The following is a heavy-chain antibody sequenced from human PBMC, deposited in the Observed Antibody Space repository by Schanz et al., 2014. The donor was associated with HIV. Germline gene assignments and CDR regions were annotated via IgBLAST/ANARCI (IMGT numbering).Heavy chain of an antibody. Sequence: MQLVESGGGLVQPGGSLRLSCAASGFTFSSYGMHWVRQAPGKGLEWVAVISYDGSNKYYADSVKGRFTISRDNSKHTLSLQMNNLRVDDTAIYYCVRGGLQNWYFDNWGRGTLVTVSS. J-gene: IGHJ2*01. D-gene: IGHD1-1*01. CDR3: VRGGLQNWYFDN. CDR2: ISYDGSNK. CDR1: GFTFSSYG. V-gene: IGHV3-30*03.